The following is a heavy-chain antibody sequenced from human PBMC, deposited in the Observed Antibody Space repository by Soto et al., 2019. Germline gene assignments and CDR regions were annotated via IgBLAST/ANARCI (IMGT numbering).Heavy chain of an antibody. J-gene: IGHJ4*02. D-gene: IGHD6-13*01. CDR1: GYTFTSYG. CDR2: ISAYNGNT. V-gene: IGHV1-18*01. Sequence: GASVKVSCKASGYTFTSYGISWVRQAPGQGLEWMGWISAYNGNTNYAQKLQGRVTMTTDTSTSTAYMELRSLRSDDTAVYYCARDNAAGIHEPNYFDYWGQGTLVTVSS. CDR3: ARDNAAGIHEPNYFDY.